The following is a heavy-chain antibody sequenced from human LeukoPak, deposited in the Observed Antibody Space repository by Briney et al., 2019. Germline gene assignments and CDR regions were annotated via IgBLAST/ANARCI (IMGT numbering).Heavy chain of an antibody. CDR2: ISGSGGST. CDR3: AKWSVGYCSSTSCYPC. J-gene: IGHJ4*02. D-gene: IGHD2-2*01. Sequence: PGGSLRLSCAASGFTFSSYAMSWVRQAPGKGLEWVSAISGSGGSTYYADSVKGRFTISRDNSKNTLYLQMNSLRAEDTAVYYCAKWSVGYCSSTSCYPCWGQGTLVTVSS. V-gene: IGHV3-23*01. CDR1: GFTFSSYA.